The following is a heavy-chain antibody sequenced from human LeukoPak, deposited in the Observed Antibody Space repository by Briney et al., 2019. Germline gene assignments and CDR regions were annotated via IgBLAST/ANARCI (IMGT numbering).Heavy chain of an antibody. CDR3: ARDLAVLGYFHFDY. J-gene: IGHJ4*02. CDR2: IYHSGST. CDR1: GYSISSGYY. D-gene: IGHD3-22*01. V-gene: IGHV4-38-2*02. Sequence: SETLSLTCTVSGYSISSGYYWGWIRQPPGEGLEWIGSIYHSGSTYSNPSLKSRVTLSVDTSKNQFSLKLSSVTAADTAVYYCARDLAVLGYFHFDYWGQGTLVTVSS.